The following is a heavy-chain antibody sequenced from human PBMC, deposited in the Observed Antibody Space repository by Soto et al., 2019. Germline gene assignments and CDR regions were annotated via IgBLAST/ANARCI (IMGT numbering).Heavy chain of an antibody. D-gene: IGHD3-3*01. V-gene: IGHV4-59*01. CDR1: GGSISSYY. CDR3: ARGSYDFWSGYYLFDY. CDR2: IYYSGST. Sequence: SETLSLTCTVSGGSISSYYWSWIRQPPGKGLEWIGYIYYSGSTNYNPSLKSRVTISVDTSKNQFSLKLSSVTAADTAVYYCARGSYDFWSGYYLFDYWGQGTLVTVSS. J-gene: IGHJ4*02.